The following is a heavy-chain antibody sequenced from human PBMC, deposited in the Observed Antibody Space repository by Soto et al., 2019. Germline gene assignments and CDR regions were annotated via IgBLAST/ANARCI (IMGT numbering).Heavy chain of an antibody. Sequence: GGSLRLSCAASGFTFSSYAMSWFRQAPGKGLEWVSAISGSGGSTYYADSVKGRSTISRDNSKNTLYLQMNSLRAEDTAVYYCAKGTFGYYYGMDVWGQGTTVTVSS. CDR2: ISGSGGST. V-gene: IGHV3-23*01. CDR1: GFTFSSYA. CDR3: AKGTFGYYYGMDV. D-gene: IGHD3-16*01. J-gene: IGHJ6*02.